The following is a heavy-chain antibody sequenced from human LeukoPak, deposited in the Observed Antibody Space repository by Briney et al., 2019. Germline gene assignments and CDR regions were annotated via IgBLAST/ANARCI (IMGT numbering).Heavy chain of an antibody. Sequence: GASVKVSCKASGYIFTNFAMYWVRQAPGQWLEWMGWTNTNTGNPTYAQGFTGRFVFSLDTSVSTAYLQISSLKAEDTAVYYCARDPNHYYDSSGYYGDYWGQGTLVTVSS. CDR3: ARDPNHYYDSSGYYGDY. J-gene: IGHJ4*02. V-gene: IGHV7-4-1*02. CDR2: TNTNTGNP. CDR1: GYIFTNFA. D-gene: IGHD3-22*01.